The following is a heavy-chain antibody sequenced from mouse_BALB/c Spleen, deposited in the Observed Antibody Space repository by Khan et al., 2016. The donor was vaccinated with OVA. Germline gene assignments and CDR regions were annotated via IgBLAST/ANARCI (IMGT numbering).Heavy chain of an antibody. Sequence: QVQLQQSGAELVRPGTSVKVSCKASGYAFTSYLIEWINQRPGQGLEWIGLINPGNGNTNYNEKFKGKATLTADKSSSTAYMQLSSLTSVDSAVYFGARSQRGLRISYWGQGTTLTVSS. CDR1: GYAFTSYL. D-gene: IGHD3-1*01. V-gene: IGHV1-54*01. CDR2: INPGNGNT. J-gene: IGHJ2*01. CDR3: ARSQRGLRISY.